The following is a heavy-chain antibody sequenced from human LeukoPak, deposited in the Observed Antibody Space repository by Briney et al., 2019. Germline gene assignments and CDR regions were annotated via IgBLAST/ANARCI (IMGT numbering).Heavy chain of an antibody. Sequence: PSETLSLTCAVYGGSFSGYYWSWIREPPGKGLEWIGYIYYSGSTYYNPSLKSRVTISVDTPKNQFSLKLSSVTAADTAVYYCARVTGDSSGYYYFDYWGQGTLVTVSS. D-gene: IGHD3-22*01. CDR1: GGSFSGYY. CDR3: ARVTGDSSGYYYFDY. J-gene: IGHJ4*02. V-gene: IGHV4-30-4*08. CDR2: IYYSGST.